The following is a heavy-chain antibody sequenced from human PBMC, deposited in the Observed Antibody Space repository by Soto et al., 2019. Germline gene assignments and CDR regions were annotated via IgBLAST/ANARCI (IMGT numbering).Heavy chain of an antibody. CDR3: ARDAPYYDFWSGYPYYYGMDV. V-gene: IGHV1-69*12. CDR1: GGTFSSYA. D-gene: IGHD3-3*01. Sequence: QVQLVQSGAEVKKPGSSVKVSCKASGGTFSSYAISWVRQAPGQGLEWMGGIIPIFGTANYAQKFQGRVTMTADESTSTAYMELSSLRSEDTAVYYCARDAPYYDFWSGYPYYYGMDVWGQGTTVTVSS. J-gene: IGHJ6*02. CDR2: IIPIFGTA.